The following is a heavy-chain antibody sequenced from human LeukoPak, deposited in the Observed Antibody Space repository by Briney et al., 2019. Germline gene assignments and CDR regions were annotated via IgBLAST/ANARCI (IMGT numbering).Heavy chain of an antibody. CDR1: GGSFSSGGYY. J-gene: IGHJ4*02. CDR3: ARGKQLFDY. D-gene: IGHD6-13*01. V-gene: IGHV4-30-4*08. CDR2: IYYSGST. Sequence: SETLSLTCTVSGGSFSSGGYYWSWIPQHPGKGLEWIGYIYYSGSTYYNPSLKSRLTISVDTSKNQFSLKLSSVTAADTAVYYCARGKQLFDYWGQGTLVTVSS.